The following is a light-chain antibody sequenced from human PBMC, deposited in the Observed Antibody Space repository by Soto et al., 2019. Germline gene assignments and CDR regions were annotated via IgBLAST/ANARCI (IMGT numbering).Light chain of an antibody. J-gene: IGLJ7*01. Sequence: QSALTQPASVSGSPGQSITISCTGTTDVVGGYDYVSWYQQHPGKAPKLLIYEVTRRPSGISHRFSGSKSGNRASLTISGLQAEDEAHYYCCSYTGTSSRLFGGGTQLTVL. V-gene: IGLV2-14*01. CDR1: TDVVGGYDY. CDR3: CSYTGTSSRL. CDR2: EVT.